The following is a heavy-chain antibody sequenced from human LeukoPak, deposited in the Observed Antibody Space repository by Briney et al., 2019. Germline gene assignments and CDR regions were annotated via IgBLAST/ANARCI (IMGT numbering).Heavy chain of an antibody. CDR2: ISWNSGSI. CDR1: GFTFDDYA. CDR3: ARVEYDILTGYLSNWFDP. Sequence: GGSLRLSCAASGFTFDDYAMHWIRQAPGKGLEWVSGISWNSGSIGYADSVKGRFTISRDNAKNSLYLQMNSLRAEDTAVYYCARVEYDILTGYLSNWFDPWGQGTLVTVSS. V-gene: IGHV3-9*01. J-gene: IGHJ5*02. D-gene: IGHD3-9*01.